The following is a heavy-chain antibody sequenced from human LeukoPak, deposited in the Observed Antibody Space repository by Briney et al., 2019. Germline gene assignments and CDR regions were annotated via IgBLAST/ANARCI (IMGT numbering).Heavy chain of an antibody. CDR2: INHSGST. CDR3: AGLGKLFSVDY. D-gene: IGHD2-15*01. J-gene: IGHJ4*02. V-gene: IGHV4-34*01. CDR1: GESFSGYY. Sequence: SETLSLTCAVYGESFSGYYWSWLRQPPGKGLEWIEGINHSGSTNYNPSLKRRVTISVDTSNNQFSLKLSSVTAADTAVYYCAGLGKLFSVDYWGQGTLVTVSS.